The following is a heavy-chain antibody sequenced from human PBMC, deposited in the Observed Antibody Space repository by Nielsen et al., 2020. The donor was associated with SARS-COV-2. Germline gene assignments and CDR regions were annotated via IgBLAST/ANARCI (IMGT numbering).Heavy chain of an antibody. CDR2: IHRSGST. V-gene: IGHV4-59*08. CDR1: GDSISDYY. Sequence: SETLSLTCSVSGDSISDYYWHWIRQAPGQGLEWVGFIHRSGSTNNHPSLKSRVTISVDTSEKHLSLRLTSVTAADTAVYYCARHDLGGKYYYGLDVWGQGTTVTVSS. J-gene: IGHJ6*02. D-gene: IGHD3-16*01. CDR3: ARHDLGGKYYYGLDV.